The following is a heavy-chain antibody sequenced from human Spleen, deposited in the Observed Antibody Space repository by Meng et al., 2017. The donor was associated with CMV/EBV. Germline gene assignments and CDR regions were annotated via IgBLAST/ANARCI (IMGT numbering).Heavy chain of an antibody. D-gene: IGHD6-19*01. J-gene: IGHJ5*02. CDR2: IYYSGST. CDR3: ARDLTAGGRGDWFDP. Sequence: SGGSVSSGGYCWSWLRQPPGKGLEWIGYIYYSGSTNYHPSLKSRVTISVDTSKNQFSLKLNYVTAADTAVYYCARDLTAGGRGDWFDPWGQGTLVTVSS. CDR1: GGSVSSGGYC. V-gene: IGHV4-61*08.